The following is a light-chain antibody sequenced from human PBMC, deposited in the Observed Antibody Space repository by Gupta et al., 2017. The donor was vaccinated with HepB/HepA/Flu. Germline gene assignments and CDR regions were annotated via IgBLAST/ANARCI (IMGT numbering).Light chain of an antibody. CDR1: QSVSSY. J-gene: IGKJ4*01. Sequence: EIVLTQSPATLSLSPGERATLSCRASQSVSSYLAWYQQKPGQAPRLLIYDASNRATGIPARFSGCGSGTDFTLTISSREPEDFAVYYCQQRSNWPLLTFGGGTRVEIK. CDR2: DAS. V-gene: IGKV3-11*01. CDR3: QQRSNWPLLT.